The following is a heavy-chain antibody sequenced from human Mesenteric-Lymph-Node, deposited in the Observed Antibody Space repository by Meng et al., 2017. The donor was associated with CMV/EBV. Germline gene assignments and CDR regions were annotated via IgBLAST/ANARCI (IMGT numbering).Heavy chain of an antibody. CDR3: ARDPDTYYYGSGSFDY. Sequence: FTFSSYWMHWVRQAPGKGLVWVSRINSDGSSTSYADSVKGRFAISRDNAKNTLYLQMNSLRAEDTAVYYCARDPDTYYYGSGSFDYWGQGTLVTVSS. V-gene: IGHV3-74*01. D-gene: IGHD3-10*01. CDR2: INSDGSST. J-gene: IGHJ4*02. CDR1: FTFSSYW.